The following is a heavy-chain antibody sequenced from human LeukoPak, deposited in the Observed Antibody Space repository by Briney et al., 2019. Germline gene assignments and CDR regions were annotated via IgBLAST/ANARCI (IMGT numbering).Heavy chain of an antibody. CDR2: INQDGSQE. J-gene: IGHJ4*02. CDR3: ARDNSRNDLEY. V-gene: IGHV3-7*04. D-gene: IGHD1-1*01. Sequence: GGSLRLSCAASGFTFNSYWMNWVRQAPGKGLQWVANINQDGSQEYYVDSVKGRFTISRDNAENSLYLQINSMRAEDTAVYYCARDNSRNDLEYWGPGTLVTVSS. CDR1: GFTFNSYW.